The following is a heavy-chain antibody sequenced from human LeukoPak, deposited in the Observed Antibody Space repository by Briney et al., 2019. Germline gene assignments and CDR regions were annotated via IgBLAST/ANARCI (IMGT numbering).Heavy chain of an antibody. CDR2: IKQDGSEK. D-gene: IGHD6-19*01. J-gene: IGHJ4*02. CDR3: ARSGSAAGTLRGRNDY. V-gene: IGHV3-7*01. CDR1: GFAFSSYW. Sequence: GGSLRLSCAASGFAFSSYWMTWVRQAPGKGLEREANIKQDGSEKYYVDSVTGRFTISRDNAKNSLYLQMNSLRADDSAVYYCARSGSAAGTLRGRNDYWGQGTLVTVSP.